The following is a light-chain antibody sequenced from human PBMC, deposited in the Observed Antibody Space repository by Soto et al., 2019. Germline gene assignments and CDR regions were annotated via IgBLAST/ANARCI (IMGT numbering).Light chain of an antibody. CDR1: NSDVGNYDY. J-gene: IGLJ1*01. V-gene: IGLV2-14*03. Sequence: QSALIQPPSVSGSPGQSVTISCTGTNSDVGNYDYVSWYQQHPGKAPKLMIYHVTYRPSGVSNRYSGSKSGNSASLTISGLQADDEADYYCCSLTTSHTYVFGSGTKLTVL. CDR2: HVT. CDR3: CSLTTSHTYV.